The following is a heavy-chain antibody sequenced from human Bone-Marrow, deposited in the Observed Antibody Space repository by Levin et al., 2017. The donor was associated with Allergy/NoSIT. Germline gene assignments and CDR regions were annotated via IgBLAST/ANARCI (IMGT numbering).Heavy chain of an antibody. V-gene: IGHV4-39*01. CDR2: IYYSGST. Sequence: SETLSLTCTVSGGSISSSSYYWGWIRQPPGKGLEWIGSIYYSGSTYYNPSLKSRVTISVDTSKNQFSLKLSSVTAADTAVYYCARLPYSRYGWFDPWGQGTLVTVSS. J-gene: IGHJ5*02. D-gene: IGHD6-13*01. CDR3: ARLPYSRYGWFDP. CDR1: GGSISSSSYY.